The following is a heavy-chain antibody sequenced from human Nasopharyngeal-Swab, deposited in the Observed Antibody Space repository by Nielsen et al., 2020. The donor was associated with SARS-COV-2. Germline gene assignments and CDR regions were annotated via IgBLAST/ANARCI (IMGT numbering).Heavy chain of an antibody. CDR1: GFTFSSYS. J-gene: IGHJ6*02. CDR2: ISSSSSYI. CDR3: ARVFNRMSEIAAADPNIYYYYGMDV. Sequence: GASLKISCAASGFTFSSYSMNWVRQAPGKGLERVSSISSSSSYIYYADSVKGRFTISRDNAKNSLYLQMNSLRAEDTAVYYCARVFNRMSEIAAADPNIYYYYGMDVWGQGTTVTVSS. D-gene: IGHD6-13*01. V-gene: IGHV3-21*01.